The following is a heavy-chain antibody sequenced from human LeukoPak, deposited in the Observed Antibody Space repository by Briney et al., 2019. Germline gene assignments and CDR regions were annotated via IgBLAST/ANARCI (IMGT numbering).Heavy chain of an antibody. V-gene: IGHV3-15*01. Sequence: GGSLRLSCAASGFTLNNAWMSWVRQAPGKGLEWLGRIKRETDGGTTDYAAPVKGRFTISRDDSRNTLYLQMDSLKIEDTAVYYCTTDRYYDNSELQFQHWGQGTLVTVSS. CDR3: TTDRYYDNSELQFQH. D-gene: IGHD3-22*01. J-gene: IGHJ1*01. CDR1: GFTLNNAW. CDR2: IKRETDGGTT.